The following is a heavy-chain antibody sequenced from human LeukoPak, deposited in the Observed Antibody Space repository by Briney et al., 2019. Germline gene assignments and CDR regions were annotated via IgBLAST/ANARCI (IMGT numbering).Heavy chain of an antibody. Sequence: SETLSLTCTVSGGSISSYYWSWIRQPAGKGLEWIGRIYTSGSTNYNPSLKSRVTMSVDTSKNQFSLKLSSETAADTAVYYCASVSVLGAFDIWGQGTMVTVSS. CDR3: ASVSVLGAFDI. D-gene: IGHD3-3*02. J-gene: IGHJ3*02. V-gene: IGHV4-4*07. CDR1: GGSISSYY. CDR2: IYTSGST.